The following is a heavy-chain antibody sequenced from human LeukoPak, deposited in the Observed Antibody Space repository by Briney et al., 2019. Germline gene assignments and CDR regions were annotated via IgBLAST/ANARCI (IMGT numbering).Heavy chain of an antibody. Sequence: SVKVSCKASGGTFSSYAISWVRQAPGQGLEWMGGIIPIFGTANYAQKFQGRVTITADESTSTAYMELSSLRSEDTAVYYCARDLNTAMVTGYYYYGMDVWGQGTTVTVSS. D-gene: IGHD5-18*01. CDR2: IIPIFGTA. J-gene: IGHJ6*02. V-gene: IGHV1-69*13. CDR3: ARDLNTAMVTGYYYYGMDV. CDR1: GGTFSSYA.